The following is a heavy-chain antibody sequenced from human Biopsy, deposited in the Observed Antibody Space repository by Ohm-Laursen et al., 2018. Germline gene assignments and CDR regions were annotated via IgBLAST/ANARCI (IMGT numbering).Heavy chain of an antibody. CDR1: GLSFSDNY. CDR2: IRDKANSYTT. D-gene: IGHD2-15*01. Sequence: SLRLSCAAPGLSFSDNYMDWVRQAPGKGLEWVGRIRDKANSYTTDYAASVKGRFTISRDDSKNSLYLQMNSLKTEDTALYYCARAGRYCSGGGCYSWFDSWGQGTLVTVSS. V-gene: IGHV3-72*01. J-gene: IGHJ5*01. CDR3: ARAGRYCSGGGCYSWFDS.